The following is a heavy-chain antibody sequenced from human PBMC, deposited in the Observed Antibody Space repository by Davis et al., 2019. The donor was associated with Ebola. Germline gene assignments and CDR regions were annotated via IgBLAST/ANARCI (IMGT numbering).Heavy chain of an antibody. CDR3: ARKDFGDYAYSDY. CDR1: GFTFSSYS. D-gene: IGHD4-17*01. J-gene: IGHJ4*02. V-gene: IGHV3-21*01. Sequence: PGGSLRLSCAASGFTFSSYSMNWVRQSPGGGLEWVASIKSDVSYIYYAASVRGRFTVSRDNAKNSLYLQMTSLNVEDTAVYYCARKDFGDYAYSDYWGQGTLVTVSS. CDR2: IKSDVSYI.